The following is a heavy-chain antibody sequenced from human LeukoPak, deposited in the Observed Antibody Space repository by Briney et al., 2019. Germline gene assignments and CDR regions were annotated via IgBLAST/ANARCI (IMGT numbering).Heavy chain of an antibody. CDR3: ARAEAPYVLVDY. D-gene: IGHD2-8*01. Sequence: SETLSLTCTVSGGSISSYYWSWIRQPPGKGLEWIGYIYYSGSANYNPSLKRRVTISVDTSKNQFSLKLSSVTAADTAVYYCARAEAPYVLVDYWGQGTLVTVSS. J-gene: IGHJ4*02. V-gene: IGHV4-59*01. CDR1: GGSISSYY. CDR2: IYYSGSA.